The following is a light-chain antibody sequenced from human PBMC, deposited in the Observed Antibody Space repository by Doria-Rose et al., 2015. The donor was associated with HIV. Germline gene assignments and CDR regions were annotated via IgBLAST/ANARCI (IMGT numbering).Light chain of an antibody. CDR2: DGS. J-gene: IGKJ1*01. CDR1: QSFSSTY. Sequence: TQSPGTLSLSPGERATLSCRASQSFSSTYLAWYQQKPGQAPSRLIYDGSTRATGIPDRCSASGSGTDFTLTINRLEPEDFALYYCHQYGTSWTFGQGTKVEI. CDR3: HQYGTSWT. V-gene: IGKV3-20*01.